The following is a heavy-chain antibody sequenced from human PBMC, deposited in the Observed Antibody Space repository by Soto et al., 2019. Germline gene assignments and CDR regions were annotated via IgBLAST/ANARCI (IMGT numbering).Heavy chain of an antibody. J-gene: IGHJ4*02. D-gene: IGHD2-2*01. CDR3: ARVVSPATIDPGFEF. CDR2: VFYTGGT. Sequence: SETLSLTCSVSGGSVITGDYYWTWIRQPPGKGLEWIGYVFYTGGTHYNPSLKSRLTISVDTSKNQLSLRLTSVTAADTAVYHCARVVSPATIDPGFEFWGQGILVTVSS. CDR1: GGSVITGDYY. V-gene: IGHV4-61*08.